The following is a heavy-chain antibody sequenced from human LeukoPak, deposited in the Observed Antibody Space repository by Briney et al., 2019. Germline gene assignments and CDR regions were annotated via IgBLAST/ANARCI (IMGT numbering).Heavy chain of an antibody. CDR2: ISAYNGNT. CDR3: AGGRYQLLYWFDP. J-gene: IGHJ5*02. Sequence: ASVKVSCKASGYTFTSYGINWVRQAPGQGLEWMGWISAYNGNTNYAQKLQGRVTITADESTSTAYMELSSLGSEDTAVYYCAGGRYQLLYWFDPWGQGTLVTVSS. CDR1: GYTFTSYG. V-gene: IGHV1-18*01. D-gene: IGHD2-2*01.